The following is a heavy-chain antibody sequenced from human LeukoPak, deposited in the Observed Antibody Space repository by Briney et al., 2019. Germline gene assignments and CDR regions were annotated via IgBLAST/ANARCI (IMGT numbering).Heavy chain of an antibody. D-gene: IGHD3-22*01. CDR3: VREYYEDPNQLDY. CDR2: INWNGGST. Sequence: GGSLRLSCGASGFTFDDYGMSWVRKAPGKGLEWVSGINWNGGSTGYADSVKGRFTISRDNAKNSLYLQMNSLRAEDTTLYYCVREYYEDPNQLDYWGQGTLVTVSS. J-gene: IGHJ4*02. V-gene: IGHV3-20*04. CDR1: GFTFDDYG.